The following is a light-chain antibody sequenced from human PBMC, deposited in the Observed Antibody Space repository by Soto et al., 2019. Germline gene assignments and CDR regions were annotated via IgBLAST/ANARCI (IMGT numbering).Light chain of an antibody. Sequence: AIRMTQSPSSRSASTGDIVTITSRARQGSSSYLAWYQQKPGKAPKLLIYAAAHLQSGVPSRCSGSGSGTEFTRTSCFLQSEDFPTYYFQHYYSYPCTFDQGNKLQLK. CDR3: QHYYSYPCT. CDR2: AAA. V-gene: IGKV1-8*01. J-gene: IGKJ2*02. CDR1: QGSSSY.